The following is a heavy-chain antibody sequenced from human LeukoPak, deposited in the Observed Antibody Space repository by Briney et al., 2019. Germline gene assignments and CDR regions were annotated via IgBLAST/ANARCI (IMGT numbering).Heavy chain of an antibody. Sequence: GGSLRLSCAASGFTFSSYEMNWVRQAPGKGLEWVSYISSSGSTIYYADSVKGRFTISRDNAKNSLYLQMNSLRAEDTAVYYCVRSPFGDYYDSSGYGGNWGQGTLVTVSS. CDR1: GFTFSSYE. CDR2: ISSSGSTI. V-gene: IGHV3-48*03. J-gene: IGHJ4*02. D-gene: IGHD3-22*01. CDR3: VRSPFGDYYDSSGYGGN.